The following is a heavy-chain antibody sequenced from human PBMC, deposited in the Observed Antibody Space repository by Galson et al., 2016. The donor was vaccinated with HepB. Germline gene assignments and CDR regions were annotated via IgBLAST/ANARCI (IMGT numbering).Heavy chain of an antibody. CDR1: GYSFSSYW. CDR3: VIQDTSNWGYSNLPRFDY. J-gene: IGHJ4*02. D-gene: IGHD7-27*01. V-gene: IGHV5-51*01. Sequence: QSGAEVKKPGESLKISCKGSGYSFSSYWIGWVRQMPGKGLEWMGIMYPADSDIRYSPSFQGQVTISADKSISTAYLQWRSLKASDTGMYYCVIQDTSNWGYSNLPRFDYWGQGTLVTVSS. CDR2: MYPADSDI.